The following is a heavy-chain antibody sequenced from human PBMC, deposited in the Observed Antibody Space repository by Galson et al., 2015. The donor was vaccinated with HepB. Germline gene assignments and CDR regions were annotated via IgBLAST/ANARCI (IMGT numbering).Heavy chain of an antibody. J-gene: IGHJ5*02. D-gene: IGHD2-2*01. V-gene: IGHV4-4*07. CDR2: IYTSGST. CDR3: ARDLWSSTTTWFDP. Sequence: SETLSLTCTVSGGSISSYYWSWIRQPAGKGLEWIGRIYTSGSTNYNPSLKSRVTMSVDTSKNQFSLKLSSVTAADTAVYYCARDLWSSTTTWFDPWGQGTLVTVSS. CDR1: GGSISSYY.